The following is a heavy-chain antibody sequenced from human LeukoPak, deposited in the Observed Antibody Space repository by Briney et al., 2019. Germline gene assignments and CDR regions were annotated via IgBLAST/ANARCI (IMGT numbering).Heavy chain of an antibody. CDR2: IYSFGNT. D-gene: IGHD3-16*01. CDR1: GGSMSGFY. V-gene: IGHV4-59*08. CDR3: ARHRPIKGGDAFDI. J-gene: IGHJ3*02. Sequence: PSETLSLTCIVSGGSMSGFYWIWIRQPLGKGLEWIGYIYSFGNTKYNPSLESPVSMSVDTSKNQFSLNLRSVTAADTAVYYCARHRPIKGGDAFDIWGQGIMVTVST.